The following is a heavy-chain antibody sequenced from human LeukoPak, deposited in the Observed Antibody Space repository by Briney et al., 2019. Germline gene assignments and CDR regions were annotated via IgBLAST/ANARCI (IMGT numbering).Heavy chain of an antibody. CDR2: FNPASGGT. CDR1: GYIFTDYY. V-gene: IGHV1-2*02. CDR3: ARGLYYGGNQRAHDAFDI. J-gene: IGHJ3*02. Sequence: ASVKVSCKASGYIFTDYYMHWVRQAPGQGLEGMGWFNPASGGTKYAQKFQGRVTMTMDTSINTAYMELSSLGLDDTAVYYCARGLYYGGNQRAHDAFDIWGQGTLVTVSS. D-gene: IGHD4-23*01.